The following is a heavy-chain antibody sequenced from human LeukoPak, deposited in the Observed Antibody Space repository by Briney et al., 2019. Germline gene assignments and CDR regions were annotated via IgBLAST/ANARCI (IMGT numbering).Heavy chain of an antibody. D-gene: IGHD1-26*01. V-gene: IGHV3-21*01. J-gene: IGHJ4*02. CDR3: ARDFSSGSYYGDYYFDY. CDR2: ITDSSSSI. Sequence: GRSLRLSCAASGFTFSSYGMHWVRQAPGKGLEWVSSITDSSSSIYYADSVKGRFTISRDNAKNSLYLQMNSLRVEDTAMYYCARDFSSGSYYGDYYFDYWGQGTLVTVSS. CDR1: GFTFSSYG.